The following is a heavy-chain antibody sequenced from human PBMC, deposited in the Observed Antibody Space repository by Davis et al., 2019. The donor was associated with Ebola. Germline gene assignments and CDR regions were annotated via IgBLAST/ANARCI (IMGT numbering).Heavy chain of an antibody. J-gene: IGHJ2*01. Sequence: MPSETLSLTCAVYGGSFSCYYWSWIRQPPGKGLEWIGEINHSGSTNYNPSLKSRVTISVDKSKNQFSLKLSSVTAADTAVYYCARGRLGDYTNYWYFDLWGRGTLVTVSS. D-gene: IGHD4-11*01. CDR3: ARGRLGDYTNYWYFDL. CDR1: GGSFSCYY. V-gene: IGHV4-34*01. CDR2: INHSGST.